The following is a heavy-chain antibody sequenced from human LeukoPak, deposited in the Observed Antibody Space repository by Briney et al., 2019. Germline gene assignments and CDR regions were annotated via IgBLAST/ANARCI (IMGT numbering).Heavy chain of an antibody. CDR3: ARDSGIVAAGTTYSYYYYYGMDV. CDR2: ISAYNGNT. D-gene: IGHD6-13*01. V-gene: IGHV1-18*01. Sequence: ASVKVSCKASGYTFTSYGISWVRQAPGQGLEWMGWISAYNGNTNYAQKLQGRVTMTTDTSTSTAYMELRSLRSDDTAVYYCARDSGIVAAGTTYSYYYYYGMDVWGQGTTVTVSS. CDR1: GYTFTSYG. J-gene: IGHJ6*02.